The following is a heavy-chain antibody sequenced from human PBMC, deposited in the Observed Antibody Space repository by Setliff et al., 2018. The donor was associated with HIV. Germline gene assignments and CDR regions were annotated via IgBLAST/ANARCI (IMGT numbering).Heavy chain of an antibody. CDR3: ARGQGWYNWNDQAFDI. Sequence: ASVKVSCKASGYSFSGYYMHWVRQAPGQGLEWMGWINPNSGGTNYAQKFQGRVTMTRDTSISTAYLELSRLRSDDTAVYYCARGQGWYNWNDQAFDIWGQGTRVTVSS. CDR2: INPNSGGT. CDR1: GYSFSGYY. V-gene: IGHV1-2*02. J-gene: IGHJ3*02. D-gene: IGHD1-1*01.